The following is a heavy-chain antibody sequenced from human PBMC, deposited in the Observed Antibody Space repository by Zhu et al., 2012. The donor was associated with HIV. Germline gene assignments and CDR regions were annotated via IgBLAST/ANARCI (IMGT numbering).Heavy chain of an antibody. J-gene: IGHJ6*01. V-gene: IGHV4-4*07. Sequence: QVQLQESGPGLVKPSETLSLTCSVSGGSISSYYWSWIRQPAGKGLERIGRIYSSGSTNYNPFLKSRVTMPVDTSKNQFSLKLSSVTAADTAVYYCARELGAVTGRVYYYGMGRLGAKGPRVTVSS. CDR1: GGSISSYY. CDR3: ARELGAVTGRVYYYGMGR. CDR2: IYSSGST. D-gene: IGHD6-19*01.